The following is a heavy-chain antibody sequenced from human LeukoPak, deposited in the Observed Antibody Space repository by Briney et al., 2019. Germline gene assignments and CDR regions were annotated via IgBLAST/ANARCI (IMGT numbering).Heavy chain of an antibody. Sequence: SETLSLTCTVSGGSISDYYWNWMRQPPGKGLEWIGYIYYSGRTNYNPSLKSRVSISVDTSKDQFSLKLSSVTAADTAVYYCARDFRGSVDAFDIWGQGTMVAVSS. CDR1: GGSISDYY. CDR2: IYYSGRT. CDR3: ARDFRGSVDAFDI. J-gene: IGHJ3*02. V-gene: IGHV4-59*01.